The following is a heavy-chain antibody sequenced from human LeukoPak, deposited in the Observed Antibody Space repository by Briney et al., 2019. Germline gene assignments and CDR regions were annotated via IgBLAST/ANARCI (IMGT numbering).Heavy chain of an antibody. Sequence: GGTLRLSCAASGFTFSSYGMSWVRQAPGKGLEWVSAISGSGGSTYYADSVKGRFTISRDNSKNTLYLQMNSLRAEDTAVYYCAKDHHPLLWFGELEGWFDPWGQGTLVTVSS. CDR2: ISGSGGST. V-gene: IGHV3-23*01. J-gene: IGHJ5*02. D-gene: IGHD3-10*01. CDR1: GFTFSSYG. CDR3: AKDHHPLLWFGELEGWFDP.